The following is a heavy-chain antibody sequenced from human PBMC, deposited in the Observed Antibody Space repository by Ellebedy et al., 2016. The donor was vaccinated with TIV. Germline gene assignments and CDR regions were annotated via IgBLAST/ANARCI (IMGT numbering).Heavy chain of an antibody. D-gene: IGHD5-18*01. CDR2: ISRGGSTT. Sequence: GGSLRLSCAASGFTFSIYAMSWVRQAPGKGLEWVSAISRGGSTTYYADSVKGRFTISRDNSKDTLYLQVSSLRVEDTAIYYCAKDFNPDTHLVHGMDVWGQGTTVTVSS. V-gene: IGHV3-23*01. CDR3: AKDFNPDTHLVHGMDV. J-gene: IGHJ6*02. CDR1: GFTFSIYA.